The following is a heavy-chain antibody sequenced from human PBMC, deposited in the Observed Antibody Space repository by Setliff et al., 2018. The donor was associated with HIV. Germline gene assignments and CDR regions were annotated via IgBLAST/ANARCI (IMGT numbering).Heavy chain of an antibody. V-gene: IGHV7-4-1*02. D-gene: IGHD4-17*01. CDR3: ARALYGEYGGDLNWLDP. J-gene: IGHJ5*02. Sequence: ASVKVSCKASGGTFSSYAISWVRQAPGQGLEWMGWINTLTGSPTYAQAFTGRFVFSVDTSVTTAYLQISGLKADDTAVYYCARALYGEYGGDLNWLDPWGQGTLVTVSS. CDR2: INTLTGSP. CDR1: GGTFSSYA.